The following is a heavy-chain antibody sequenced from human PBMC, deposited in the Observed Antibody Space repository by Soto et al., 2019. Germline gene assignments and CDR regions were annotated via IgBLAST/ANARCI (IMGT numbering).Heavy chain of an antibody. D-gene: IGHD4-17*01. CDR3: AKGYHGDSSPPSDY. CDR1: GFTFEAYA. Sequence: GGSLRLSCTASGFTFEAYAMPWVRQAPRKGMERVSGISWNSGNIAYPDSVKGRFTISRDNAKNSLYLQMNSLRAEDTAFYYCAKGYHGDSSPPSDYWGQGTLVTVSS. CDR2: ISWNSGNI. V-gene: IGHV3-9*01. J-gene: IGHJ4*02.